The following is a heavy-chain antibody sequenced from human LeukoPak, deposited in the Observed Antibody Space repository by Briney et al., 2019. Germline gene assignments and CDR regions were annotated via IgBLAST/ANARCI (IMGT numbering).Heavy chain of an antibody. J-gene: IGHJ4*02. CDR1: GYTFTDYY. D-gene: IGHD3-10*01. V-gene: IGHV1-2*02. CDR2: INPNSGDT. CDR3: ARAVELLWFGEREYYFDY. Sequence: ASVKVSCKASGYTFTDYYIHWVRQAPGQGLEGMGRINPNSGDTKYAQRFQGRVTMTRDTSISTAYMELTRLRSDDTAVYYCARAVELLWFGEREYYFDYWGQGTLVTVSS.